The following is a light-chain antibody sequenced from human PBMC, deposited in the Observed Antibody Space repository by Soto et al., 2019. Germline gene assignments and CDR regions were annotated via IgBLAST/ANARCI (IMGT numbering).Light chain of an antibody. CDR1: QRISGW. Sequence: DIQMTQSPSTLSASVGDTVTITCRASQRISGWLAWHQQKPGKPPKVLIYGASNLQSGVPPRFSGSGSGTDFTLAISSLQPEDSETYYCLQDINYQWKFGKGTKVDIX. J-gene: IGKJ1*01. V-gene: IGKV1-5*01. CDR2: GAS. CDR3: LQDINYQWK.